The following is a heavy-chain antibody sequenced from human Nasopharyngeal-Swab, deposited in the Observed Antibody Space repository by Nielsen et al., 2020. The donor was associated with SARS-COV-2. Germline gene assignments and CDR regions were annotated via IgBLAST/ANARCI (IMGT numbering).Heavy chain of an antibody. CDR2: ISAYNGNT. CDR1: GYTFTSYG. D-gene: IGHD2-2*01. Sequence: ASVKVSCKASGYTFTSYGISWVRQAPGQGLERMGWISAYNGNTNYAQKLQGSVTMTTDTSTSTAYMELRSLRSDDTAVYYCARDNIDVVVPAAMWVGWFDPWGQGTLVTVSS. V-gene: IGHV1-18*04. CDR3: ARDNIDVVVPAAMWVGWFDP. J-gene: IGHJ5*02.